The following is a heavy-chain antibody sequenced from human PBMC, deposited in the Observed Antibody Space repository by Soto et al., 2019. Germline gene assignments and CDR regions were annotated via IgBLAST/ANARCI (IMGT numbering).Heavy chain of an antibody. CDR3: ASRYSGYDLTPFDY. CDR1: GGTFSSYA. J-gene: IGHJ4*02. CDR2: IIPIFGTA. Sequence: QVQLVQSGAEVKQPGSSVKVSCKASGGTFSSYAISWVRQAPGQGLEWMGGIIPIFGTANYAQKFQGRVTITADESTSTAHMELSSLRSEDTAVYYCASRYSGYDLTPFDYWGQGTLVTVSS. V-gene: IGHV1-69*01. D-gene: IGHD5-12*01.